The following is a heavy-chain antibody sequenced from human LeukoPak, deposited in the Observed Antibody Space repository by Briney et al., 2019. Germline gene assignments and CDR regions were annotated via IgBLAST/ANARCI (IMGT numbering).Heavy chain of an antibody. D-gene: IGHD3-10*01. CDR1: GYTFISYY. CDR3: ARGGYSESFYNPRSYGMDV. Sequence: ASVKVSCKASGYTFISYYIHWVRQAPGQGLEWMGIINPSGGTTRYVEKFQGRVTMTRDTSASTVYMELSSLRSEDTAVYYCARGGYSESFYNPRSYGMDVWGQGTTVIVSS. CDR2: INPSGGTT. J-gene: IGHJ6*02. V-gene: IGHV1-46*01.